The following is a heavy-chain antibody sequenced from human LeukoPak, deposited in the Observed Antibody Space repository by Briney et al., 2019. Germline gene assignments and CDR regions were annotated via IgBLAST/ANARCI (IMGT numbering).Heavy chain of an antibody. CDR3: ARGHNDYYYYYGMDV. V-gene: IGHV1-18*01. CDR2: ISAYNGNT. CDR1: GYTFTSYG. D-gene: IGHD1-1*01. Sequence: ASVKVSCKASGYTFTSYGISWVRQAPGQGLEWMGWISAYNGNTNYAQKLQGRVTMTTDTSTSTAYMELRSLRSDDTAVYYCARGHNDYYYYYGMDVWGQGTTVTVSS. J-gene: IGHJ6*02.